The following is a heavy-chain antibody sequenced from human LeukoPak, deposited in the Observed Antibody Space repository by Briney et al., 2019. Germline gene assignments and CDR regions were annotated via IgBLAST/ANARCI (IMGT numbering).Heavy chain of an antibody. CDR2: VDPEDGET. CDR3: ATGLPQGGYSYALLRL. Sequence: ASVKVSCKVSGYTFTDYYMHWVQQAPGKGLEWMGLVDPEDGETIYAEKFQGRVTINADTSTDTAYMELSSLRSEDTAVYYCATGLPQGGYSYALLRLWGQGTLVTVSS. J-gene: IGHJ4*02. V-gene: IGHV1-69-2*01. D-gene: IGHD5-18*01. CDR1: GYTFTDYY.